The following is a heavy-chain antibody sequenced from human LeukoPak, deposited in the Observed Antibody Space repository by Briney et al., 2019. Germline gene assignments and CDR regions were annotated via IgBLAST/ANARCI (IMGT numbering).Heavy chain of an antibody. CDR2: IYSTGKN. CDR3: VRRDTGWNYFDY. J-gene: IGHJ4*02. CDR1: GGSINSHY. Sequence: PSETLSLTCAVSGGSINSHYWGWIRQPPGKGLQWIGDIYSTGKNNYNPSLKSRVTISLDTSKSHLSLNLTSVLAADTAIYYRVRRDTGWNYFDYWGQGILVTVSS. V-gene: IGHV4-4*08. D-gene: IGHD6-19*01.